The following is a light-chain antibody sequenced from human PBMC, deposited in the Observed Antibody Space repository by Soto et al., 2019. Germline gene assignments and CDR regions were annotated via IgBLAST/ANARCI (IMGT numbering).Light chain of an antibody. J-gene: IGLJ1*01. V-gene: IGLV1-36*01. CDR1: SSNIGNNA. Sequence: QSVLTQPPSVSEAPRQRVTISCSGSSSNIGNNAVNWYQQLPGQAPKIVIYHDDLLTSGVSDRFSGSKSGTSASLAISDVQSDDEADYYCAAWDDSLNAYVFGPGTKLTVL. CDR3: AAWDDSLNAYV. CDR2: HDD.